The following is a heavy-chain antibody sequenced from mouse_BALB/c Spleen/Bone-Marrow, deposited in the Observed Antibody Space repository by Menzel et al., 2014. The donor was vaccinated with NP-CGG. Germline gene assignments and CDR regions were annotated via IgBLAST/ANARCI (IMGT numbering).Heavy chain of an antibody. Sequence: QVQLQQSGAELVRPGTSVKVSCKASGYAFTNYLIEWVKQRPGQGLEWIGEINPGSGDTNYNEKFKGKATLTADKSSNTAYIQFSSLTSDDSAVYFCAREYYVYWYFDVWGAGTTVTVSS. CDR1: GYAFTNYL. CDR2: INPGSGDT. D-gene: IGHD1-1*01. CDR3: AREYYVYWYFDV. V-gene: IGHV1-54*01. J-gene: IGHJ1*01.